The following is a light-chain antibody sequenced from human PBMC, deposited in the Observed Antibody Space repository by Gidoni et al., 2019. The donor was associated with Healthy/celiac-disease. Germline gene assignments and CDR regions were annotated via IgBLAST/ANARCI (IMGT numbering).Light chain of an antibody. V-gene: IGLV2-14*01. Sequence: QSALTHPASVSGSPGPSITISCTGTSSHVGGYNYVSWYQQHPGKAPKLMIYEVSNRPSGVSNRFSGSKSGNTASLTISGLQAEEEADYYCSSYTSSSTVVFGGGTKLTVL. J-gene: IGLJ2*01. CDR3: SSYTSSSTVV. CDR2: EVS. CDR1: SSHVGGYNY.